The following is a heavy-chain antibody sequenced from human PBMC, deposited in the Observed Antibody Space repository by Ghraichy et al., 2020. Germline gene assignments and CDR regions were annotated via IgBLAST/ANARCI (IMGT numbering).Heavy chain of an antibody. CDR1: GGSFSGYY. Sequence: SETLSLTCAVYGGSFSGYYWSWIRQPPGKGLEWIGEINHSGSTNYNPSLKSRVTISVDTSKNQFSLKLSSVTAADTAVYYCARGRTYCSSTSCYPYIFYYYYGMDVWGQGTTVTVSS. D-gene: IGHD2-2*01. CDR2: INHSGST. V-gene: IGHV4-34*01. CDR3: ARGRTYCSSTSCYPYIFYYYYGMDV. J-gene: IGHJ6*02.